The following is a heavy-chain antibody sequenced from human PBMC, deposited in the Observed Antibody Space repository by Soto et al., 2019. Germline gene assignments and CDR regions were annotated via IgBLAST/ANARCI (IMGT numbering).Heavy chain of an antibody. J-gene: IGHJ3*02. CDR1: GFTFSSYW. Sequence: EVQLVESGGGLVQPGGSLRLSCAASGFTFSSYWMHWVRRAPGKGLVWVSRINSDGSSTSYADSVKGRFTISRDNAKNTLYLQMNSLRAEDTAVYYCARVDPYCSGGSCYLAFDIWGQGTMVTVSS. D-gene: IGHD2-15*01. CDR3: ARVDPYCSGGSCYLAFDI. V-gene: IGHV3-74*01. CDR2: INSDGSST.